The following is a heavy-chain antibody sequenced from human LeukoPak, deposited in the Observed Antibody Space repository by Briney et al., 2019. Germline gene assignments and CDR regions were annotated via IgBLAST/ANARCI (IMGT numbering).Heavy chain of an antibody. CDR3: ARDVQLGYFDY. V-gene: IGHV3-66*02. Sequence: GGSLRLSCAASGFTVSSNYMSWVRQAPGKGLEWVSVIYSGDSTYYADSVKGRFTISRDNSKNTLYLQMNSLRAEDTAVYYCARDVQLGYFDYWGQGTLVTVPS. J-gene: IGHJ4*02. D-gene: IGHD6-6*01. CDR2: IYSGDST. CDR1: GFTVSSNY.